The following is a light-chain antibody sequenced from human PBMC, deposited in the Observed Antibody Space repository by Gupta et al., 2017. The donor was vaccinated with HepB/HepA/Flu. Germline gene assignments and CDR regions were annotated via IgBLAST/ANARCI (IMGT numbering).Light chain of an antibody. V-gene: IGKV3-11*01. CDR2: DAS. CDR1: QSVGTY. Sequence: EIVLTQSPATLPLSPGERATLSCRATQSVGTYLAWYQQKPGQAPRLVIYDASNSYTGISARFSGSGSGKDLTLTSSSRVPEDFAGYYSQQRCYWDLFTFGHGTRVDMK. CDR3: QQRCYWDLFT. J-gene: IGKJ3*01.